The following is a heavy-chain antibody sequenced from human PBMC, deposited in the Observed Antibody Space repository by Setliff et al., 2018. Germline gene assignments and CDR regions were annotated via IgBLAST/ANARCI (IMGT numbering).Heavy chain of an antibody. Sequence: GGPLRLSCAASGFTFNTYAMSWVRQPPGKGLEWVSSISDTALGIYYADSVRGRFTISRDNSKKTLYLQMNSLRAEDTAVYYCVKDVVGYSSTWPKRDYFDYWGQGTLVTVSS. V-gene: IGHV3-23*01. CDR2: ISDTALGI. J-gene: IGHJ4*02. CDR1: GFTFNTYA. CDR3: VKDVVGYSSTWPKRDYFDY. D-gene: IGHD6-13*01.